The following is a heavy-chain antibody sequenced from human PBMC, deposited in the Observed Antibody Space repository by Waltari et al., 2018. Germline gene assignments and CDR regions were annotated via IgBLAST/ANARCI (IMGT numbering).Heavy chain of an antibody. D-gene: IGHD5-12*01. V-gene: IGHV3-53*01. CDR1: GFTVSNNY. CDR3: GNIGAFDI. J-gene: IGHJ3*02. CDR2: IYSGGGT. Sequence: EVQLVESGGGLIQPGGSLRISCAASGFTVSNNYITWVRLAPGKGLEWVSVIYSGGGTYYADSVRGRFTISRDKVKNTVYLQMNSLRAEDTAVYYCGNIGAFDIWGQGTMVTVSS.